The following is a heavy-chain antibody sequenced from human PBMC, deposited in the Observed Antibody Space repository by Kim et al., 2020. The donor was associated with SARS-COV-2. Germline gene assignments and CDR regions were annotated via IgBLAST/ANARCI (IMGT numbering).Heavy chain of an antibody. V-gene: IGHV1-46*01. J-gene: IGHJ4*02. CDR3: AREGWSY. CDR2: GGST. Sequence: GGSTSYAQKFPGRVTMPRDTSTSTVYMELSSLRSEDTAVYYCAREGWSYWGQGTLVTVSS.